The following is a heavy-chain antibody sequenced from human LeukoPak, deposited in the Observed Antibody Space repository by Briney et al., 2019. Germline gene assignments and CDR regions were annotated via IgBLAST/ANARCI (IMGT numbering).Heavy chain of an antibody. D-gene: IGHD4-11*01. J-gene: IGHJ4*02. CDR3: ASQPTTEIGIDC. V-gene: IGHV4-39*01. CDR2: INYGGTT. CDR1: AGSISSRVYY. Sequence: SETLSLTCTVSAGSISSRVYYWGWLRQPPGKGLEWIGSINYGGTTYYNPSLKRRTTMSVDMSKHQFSLNLSFVTAADTAVYYCASQPTTEIGIDCWGQGTLVTVSS.